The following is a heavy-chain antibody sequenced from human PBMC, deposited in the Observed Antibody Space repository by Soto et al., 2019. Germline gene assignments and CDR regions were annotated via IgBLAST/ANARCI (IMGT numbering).Heavy chain of an antibody. CDR3: ARNYYDSSDRDYLDY. D-gene: IGHD3-22*01. CDR1: GYTFNSYY. CDR2: INPISGDT. J-gene: IGHJ4*02. Sequence: GASVKVSCKASGYTFNSYYIHWVRQAPGQGLEWMGWINPISGDTNYAQKFQGRVTMTRDTSIATVYMDLSRLKSDDTAVYYCARNYYDSSDRDYLDYWGQGTLVTVSS. V-gene: IGHV1-2*02.